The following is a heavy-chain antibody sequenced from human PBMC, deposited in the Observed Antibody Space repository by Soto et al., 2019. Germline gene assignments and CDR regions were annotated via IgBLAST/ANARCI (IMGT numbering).Heavy chain of an antibody. D-gene: IGHD4-17*01. CDR3: AKRGYGDSYNWFDP. CDR1: GFTFSSYA. J-gene: IGHJ5*02. CDR2: ISGSGGST. V-gene: IGHV3-23*01. Sequence: GSLRLSCAASGFTFSSYAMSWVRQAPGKGLEWVSAISGSGGSTYYADSVKGRFTIPRDNSKNTLYLQMNSLRAEDTAVYYCAKRGYGDSYNWFDPWGQGTLVTVSS.